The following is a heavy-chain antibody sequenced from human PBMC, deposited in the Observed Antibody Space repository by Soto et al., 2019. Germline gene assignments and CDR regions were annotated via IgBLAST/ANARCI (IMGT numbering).Heavy chain of an antibody. Sequence: QVQLVQSGGEVKKPGASVKVSCKASGYTCTSYGISWLRQAPGQGLEWMGWISGYNGKPNYAQKVQDRVTMTTATSKSTVYMELRSLRSDYTAVYYCAREGVVPYYYYGMDVWGQGTTVTVSS. J-gene: IGHJ6*02. V-gene: IGHV1-18*01. CDR2: ISGYNGKP. D-gene: IGHD2-8*01. CDR3: AREGVVPYYYYGMDV. CDR1: GYTCTSYG.